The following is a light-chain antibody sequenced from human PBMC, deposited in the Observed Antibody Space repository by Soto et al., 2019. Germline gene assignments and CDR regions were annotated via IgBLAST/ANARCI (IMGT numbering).Light chain of an antibody. CDR2: DVS. CDR3: SSYTTSSTYV. J-gene: IGLJ1*01. V-gene: IGLV2-14*01. Sequence: LTQPASVSGSPGQSITISCTGTISDVGGYDYVSWYQQHPGKAPKLMIYDVSNRPSGVSNRFSGSKSGNTASLTISGLQADDEADYYCSSYTTSSTYVFGTGTKVTVL. CDR1: ISDVGGYDY.